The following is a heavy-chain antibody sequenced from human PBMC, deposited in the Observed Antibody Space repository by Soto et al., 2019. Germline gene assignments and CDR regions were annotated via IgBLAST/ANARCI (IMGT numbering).Heavy chain of an antibody. D-gene: IGHD2-2*02. CDR3: ARAYCSSTSCYTLMLGMDV. CDR2: ISSSSSYI. Sequence: PGGSLRLSCAASGFTFSSYSMNWVRQAPGKGLEWVSSISSSSSYIYYADSVKGRFTISRDNAKNSLYLQMNSLRAEDTAVYYCARAYCSSTSCYTLMLGMDVWGQGTTVTVSS. V-gene: IGHV3-21*01. J-gene: IGHJ6*02. CDR1: GFTFSSYS.